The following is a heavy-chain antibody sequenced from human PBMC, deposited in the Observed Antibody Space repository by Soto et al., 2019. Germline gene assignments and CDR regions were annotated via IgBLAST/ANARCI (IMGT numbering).Heavy chain of an antibody. Sequence: GGSLRLSCAASGFTFDDYAMHWVRQAPGKGLEWVSLISWDGGSTYYADSVKGRFTISRDNSKNSLYLQMNSLRAEDTALYYCAKDIGGIPYSSSTYYYYGMDVWGQGTTVTVSS. CDR3: AKDIGGIPYSSSTYYYYGMDV. D-gene: IGHD6-6*01. V-gene: IGHV3-43D*03. CDR2: ISWDGGST. CDR1: GFTFDDYA. J-gene: IGHJ6*02.